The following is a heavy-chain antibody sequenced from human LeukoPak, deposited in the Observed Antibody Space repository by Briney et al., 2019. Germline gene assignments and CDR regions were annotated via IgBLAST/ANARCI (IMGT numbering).Heavy chain of an antibody. V-gene: IGHV4-34*01. Sequence: SETLSLTCAVYGRSFSGYYWSWIRQPPGKGLEWIGEINHSGSTNYNPSLKSRVTISVDTSKNQFSLKLSSVTAADTAVYYCARDCCSSTSCPFDYWGQGTLVTVSS. D-gene: IGHD2-2*01. CDR1: GRSFSGYY. CDR2: INHSGST. J-gene: IGHJ4*02. CDR3: ARDCCSSTSCPFDY.